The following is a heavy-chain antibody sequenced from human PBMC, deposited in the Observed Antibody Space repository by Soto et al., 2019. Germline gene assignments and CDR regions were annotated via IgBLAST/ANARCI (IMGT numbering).Heavy chain of an antibody. CDR2: ISRSGDIT. CDR1: GSTFSAFC. J-gene: IGHJ6*02. V-gene: IGHV3-23*01. CDR3: AKGGFWVHYGMDV. Sequence: EVQLLESGGALAQPGGSLRLSCAASGSTFSAFCMNWVRQAPGKGLAWVSAISRSGDITYYADSVKGRFTISRDNSKNTLYLEMNRLTGDDTAVYYCAKGGFWVHYGMDVWGQGTTVIVSS. D-gene: IGHD2-15*01.